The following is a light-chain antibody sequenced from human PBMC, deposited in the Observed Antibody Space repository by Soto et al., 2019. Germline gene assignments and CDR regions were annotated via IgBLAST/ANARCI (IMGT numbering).Light chain of an antibody. J-gene: IGKJ4*01. CDR3: QYYENWHNT. CDR1: QTLSSY. CDR2: GAS. V-gene: IGKV3-15*01. Sequence: EIVMTQSPATLSVSPGERATLSCRASQTLSSYLAWYQQKPRQAPRLLIYGASTRATGISARFSGRWSGTEFTLTISRLQSEDFAVYYCQYYENWHNTFGGGTKVDIK.